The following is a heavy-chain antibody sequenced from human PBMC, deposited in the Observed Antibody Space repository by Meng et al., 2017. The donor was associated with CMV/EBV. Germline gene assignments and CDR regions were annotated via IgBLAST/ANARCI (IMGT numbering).Heavy chain of an antibody. CDR2: ISYDGSNK. Sequence: GGSLRLSCAASGFTFSSYAMHWVRRAPGKGLEWVAVISYDGSNKYYADSVKGRFTISRDNSKNTLYLQMNSLRAEDTAVYYCARGRYYGMDVWGQGTTVTVSS. CDR3: ARGRYYGMDV. V-gene: IGHV3-30-3*01. CDR1: GFTFSSYA. J-gene: IGHJ6*02. D-gene: IGHD5-24*01.